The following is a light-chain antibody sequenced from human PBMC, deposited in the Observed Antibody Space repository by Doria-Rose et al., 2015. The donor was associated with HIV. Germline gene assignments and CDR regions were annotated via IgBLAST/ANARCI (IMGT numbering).Light chain of an antibody. V-gene: IGKV3-20*01. CDR3: HQYGTSWT. CDR2: DGS. J-gene: IGKJ1*01. Sequence: EIVLTQSPDTLSLSPGERATPSCRASQSFSSTYLAWYQQKPGQAPSLLIYDGSTRATGIPDRFSASGSGTDFTLTINRLEPEDFALYYCHQYGTSWTFGQGTKVEI. CDR1: QSFSSTY.